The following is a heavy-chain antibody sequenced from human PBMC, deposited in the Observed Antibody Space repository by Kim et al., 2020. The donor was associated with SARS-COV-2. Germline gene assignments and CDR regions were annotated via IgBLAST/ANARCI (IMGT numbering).Heavy chain of an antibody. CDR2: INEDGTEK. J-gene: IGHJ4*02. V-gene: IGHV3-7*05. D-gene: IGHD1-1*01. Sequence: GGSLRLSCAGSGLTFSNYWMDWVRQTPGKGLEWLANINEDGTEKNYVASVKGRFTISRDNAMKSLYLQMDSLRVEDTAVYYCGRDSFGTRGDWGQGTPVTGSS. CDR3: GRDSFGTRGD. CDR1: GLTFSNYW.